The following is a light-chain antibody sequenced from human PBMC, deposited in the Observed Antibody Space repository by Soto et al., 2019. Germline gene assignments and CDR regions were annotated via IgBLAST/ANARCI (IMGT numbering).Light chain of an antibody. CDR1: SSNIGSNT. CDR2: SHN. Sequence: QPVLTQPPSASGTPGQRVIISCSGSSSNIGSNTVNWYQQLPGTAPKLLIYSHNQRPSGVPDRFSGSQSGTSASLAISGLQSEDEADYYCATWDDNLDGYVFGTGTKLTVL. CDR3: ATWDDNLDGYV. J-gene: IGLJ1*01. V-gene: IGLV1-44*01.